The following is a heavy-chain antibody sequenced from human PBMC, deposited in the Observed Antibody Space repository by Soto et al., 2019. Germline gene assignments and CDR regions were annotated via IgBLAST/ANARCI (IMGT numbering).Heavy chain of an antibody. CDR3: AREVAAEADYYYGMDV. D-gene: IGHD6-13*01. J-gene: IGHJ6*02. CDR1: GGSISHYY. Sequence: SETLSLTCTVSGGSISHYYWSWIRQSPGKGLEWIGYAYYSGSTDYNPSLKSRVTMSVDTSKNQVSLKLSSVTAADTAVYYCAREVAAEADYYYGMDVWGQGTTVTVSS. CDR2: AYYSGST. V-gene: IGHV4-59*12.